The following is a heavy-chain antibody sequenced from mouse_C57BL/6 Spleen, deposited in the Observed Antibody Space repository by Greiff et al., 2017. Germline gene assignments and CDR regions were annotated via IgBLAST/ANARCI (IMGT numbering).Heavy chain of an antibody. CDR1: GFTFSDYG. Sequence: DVKLVESGGGLVKPGGSLKLSCAASGFTFSDYGMHWVRQAPEKGLEWVAYISSGRSTIYYADTVKGRFTISRDNAKNTLFLQMTSLRSEDTAMYYCARNYYPYAMDYWGQGTSVTVSS. J-gene: IGHJ4*01. V-gene: IGHV5-17*01. CDR2: ISSGRSTI. CDR3: ARNYYPYAMDY. D-gene: IGHD1-1*01.